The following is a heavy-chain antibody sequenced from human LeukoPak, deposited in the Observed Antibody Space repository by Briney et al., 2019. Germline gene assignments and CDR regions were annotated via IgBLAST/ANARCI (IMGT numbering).Heavy chain of an antibody. CDR3: ARATTVTTYLDY. V-gene: IGHV1-69*13. CDR2: IIPIFGTA. Sequence: ASVKVSCKASGGTFSSYAISWVRQAPGQGLEWMGGIIPIFGTANYAQKFQGRVTITADESTSTAYMELSSLRAEDTAVYYCARATTVTTYLDYWGQGTLVTVSS. J-gene: IGHJ4*02. CDR1: GGTFSSYA. D-gene: IGHD4-17*01.